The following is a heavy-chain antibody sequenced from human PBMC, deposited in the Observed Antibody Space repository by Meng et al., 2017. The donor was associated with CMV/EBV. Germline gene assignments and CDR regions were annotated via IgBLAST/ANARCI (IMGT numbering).Heavy chain of an antibody. Sequence: SETLSLTCAVYGGSFSGYYWSWIRQPPGKGLEWIGEINHSGSTNYNPSLKSRVTISVDTSKNQFSLKLSSVTAADTAVYYCARGTEQLDIDYWGQGTLVTSPQ. CDR3: ARGTEQLDIDY. CDR1: GGSFSGYY. CDR2: INHSGST. V-gene: IGHV4-34*01. D-gene: IGHD6-13*01. J-gene: IGHJ4*02.